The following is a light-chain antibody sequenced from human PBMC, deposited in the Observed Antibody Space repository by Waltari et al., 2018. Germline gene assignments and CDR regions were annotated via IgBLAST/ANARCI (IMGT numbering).Light chain of an antibody. V-gene: IGKV3-15*01. Sequence: EIMLTQSPGTLSLSPGERATLSCRASQSVSSNLAWYQQKPGQAPRLLIYGASTRATGIPARFSGSGSGTEFTLTISSLQSEDFAVYYCQQYNNWPYTFGQGTKLEIK. CDR2: GAS. CDR1: QSVSSN. J-gene: IGKJ2*01. CDR3: QQYNNWPYT.